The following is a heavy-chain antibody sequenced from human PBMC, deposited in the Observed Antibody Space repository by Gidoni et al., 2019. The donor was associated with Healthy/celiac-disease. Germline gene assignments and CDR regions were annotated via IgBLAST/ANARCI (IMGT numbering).Heavy chain of an antibody. Sequence: VTISVDTSKNQFSLKLSSVTAADTAVYYCARHGDYVRGFDYWGQGTLVTVSS. V-gene: IGHV4-34*01. CDR3: ARHGDYVRGFDY. J-gene: IGHJ4*02. D-gene: IGHD4-17*01.